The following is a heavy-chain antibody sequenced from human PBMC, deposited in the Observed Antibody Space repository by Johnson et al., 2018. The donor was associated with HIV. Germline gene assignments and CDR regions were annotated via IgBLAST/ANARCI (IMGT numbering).Heavy chain of an antibody. CDR3: TGVYGDWNDAFDI. V-gene: IGHV3-15*01. Sequence: VQLVESGGDLVKPGGSLTLSCAASGFTFSNAWMSWVRQAPGKGLEWVGSIKSKTDGGTTDYAAPVKGRFAISRDDSKNTLYLQMSSLKTEDTAVYYCTGVYGDWNDAFDIGGQGTMVTVAS. D-gene: IGHD4-17*01. CDR2: IKSKTDGGTT. CDR1: GFTFSNAW. J-gene: IGHJ3*02.